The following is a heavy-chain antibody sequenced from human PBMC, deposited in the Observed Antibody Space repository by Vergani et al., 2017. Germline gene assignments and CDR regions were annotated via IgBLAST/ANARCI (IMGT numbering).Heavy chain of an antibody. V-gene: IGHV3-13*01. CDR2: IGTDGDT. D-gene: IGHD6-6*01. Sequence: EVQLVESGGGLVQPGGSLRLSCAASGFTFSTYDMHWVRQATGKGLEWVSAIGTDGDTYYPGSVKGRFTISRENAKNSLYLQMNGPRAGDTAVYYCARGDSSLPALDYWGQGTLVTVSS. CDR3: ARGDSSLPALDY. CDR1: GFTFSTYD. J-gene: IGHJ4*02.